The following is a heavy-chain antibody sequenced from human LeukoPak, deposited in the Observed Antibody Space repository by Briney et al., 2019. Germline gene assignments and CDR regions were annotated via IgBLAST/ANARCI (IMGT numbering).Heavy chain of an antibody. J-gene: IGHJ6*04. CDR1: GFTFSDYY. CDR3: ARQNSSSWYHYYYYYYGMDV. V-gene: IGHV3-11*06. CDR2: ISSSSSYT. Sequence: GALILSCAASGFTFSDYYMSWIRQAPGKGLEWVSYISSSSSYTNYADSVKGRFTISRDNAKNSLYLQMNSLRAEDTAVYYCARQNSSSWYHYYYYYYGMDVWGKGTTVTVSS. D-gene: IGHD6-13*01.